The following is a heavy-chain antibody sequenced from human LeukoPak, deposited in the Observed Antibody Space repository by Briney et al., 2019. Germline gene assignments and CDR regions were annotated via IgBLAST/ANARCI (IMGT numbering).Heavy chain of an antibody. J-gene: IGHJ4*02. CDR3: ARGQVVGLFTYYFDY. CDR1: GYTFTGYY. D-gene: IGHD2-15*01. CDR2: INPNSGGT. Sequence: ASVKVSCKASGYTFTGYYMHWVRQAPGQGLEWMGWINPNSGGTNYAQKFQGRVTMTRDTSISTAYMELSRLRSEDTAVYYCARGQVVGLFTYYFDYWGQGTLVTVSS. V-gene: IGHV1-2*02.